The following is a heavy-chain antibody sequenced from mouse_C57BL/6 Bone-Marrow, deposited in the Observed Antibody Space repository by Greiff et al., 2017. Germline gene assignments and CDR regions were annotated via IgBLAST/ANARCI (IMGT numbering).Heavy chain of an antibody. Sequence: QVQLQQPGAELVRPGTSVKLSCKASGYTFTSYWMHWVKQRPGQGLEWIGVIDPSDSYTNYNQKFKGKATLTVDTSSSTAYMLLSSLTSEDSAVYYCASTGDGYFYWGQGTTLTVSS. J-gene: IGHJ2*01. CDR1: GYTFTSYW. D-gene: IGHD2-3*01. CDR3: ASTGDGYFY. V-gene: IGHV1-59*01. CDR2: IDPSDSYT.